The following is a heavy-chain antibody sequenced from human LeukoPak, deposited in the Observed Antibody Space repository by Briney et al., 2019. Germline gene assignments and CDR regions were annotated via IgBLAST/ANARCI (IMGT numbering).Heavy chain of an antibody. V-gene: IGHV4-59*08. D-gene: IGHD6-19*01. J-gene: IGHJ4*02. CDR2: IYSSGST. Sequence: SQTLSLTCTVSGGSISGNYWSWIRQPPGKGLEWIAYIYSSGSTNYNPSLRSRATISVDTSKNQFSLKLSSVTAADTAVYYCARRRSGWYYVDYWGQGTLVTVSS. CDR1: GGSISGNY. CDR3: ARRRSGWYYVDY.